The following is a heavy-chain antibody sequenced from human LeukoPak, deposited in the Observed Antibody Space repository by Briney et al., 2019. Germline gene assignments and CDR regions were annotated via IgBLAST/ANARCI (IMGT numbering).Heavy chain of an antibody. V-gene: IGHV3-48*01. J-gene: IGHJ3*01. CDR2: IWDSGTPI. Sequence: GGSLRLSCAASGFTFSSYSMTWVRQAPGMGLEWTSYIWDSGTPIYYADSVKGRFTISRDNANNLVYLQMNSVRAEDTAVYYCARDSWLDVWGQGTMVTVSS. CDR3: ARDSWLDV. D-gene: IGHD3-9*01. CDR1: GFTFSSYS.